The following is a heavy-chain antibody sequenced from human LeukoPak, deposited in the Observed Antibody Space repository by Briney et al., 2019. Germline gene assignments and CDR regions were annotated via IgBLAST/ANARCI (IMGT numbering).Heavy chain of an antibody. CDR3: AREQRYYYGSGSPLGP. CDR1: GGSISSGGYY. V-gene: IGHV4-31*03. D-gene: IGHD3-10*01. CDR2: IYYSGST. J-gene: IGHJ5*02. Sequence: SETLSLTCTVSGGSISSGGYYWSWIRQHPGKGLEWIGNIYYSGSTYYNPSLKSRVTISVDTSKNQFSLKLSSVTAADTAVYYCAREQRYYYGSGSPLGPWGQGTLVTVSS.